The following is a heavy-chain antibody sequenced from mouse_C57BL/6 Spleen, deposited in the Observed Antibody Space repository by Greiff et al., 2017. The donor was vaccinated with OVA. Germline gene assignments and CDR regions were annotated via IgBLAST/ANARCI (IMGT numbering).Heavy chain of an antibody. CDR2: ISSGGSYT. Sequence: EVKLQESGGDLVKPGGSLKLSCAASGFTFSSYGMSWVRQTPDKRLEWVATISSGGSYTYYPDSVKGRFTISRDNAKNTLYLQMSSLKSEDSAMYYCARYYYGSSHWYFAVWGTGTTVTVSS. CDR3: ARYYYGSSHWYFAV. J-gene: IGHJ1*03. D-gene: IGHD1-1*01. CDR1: GFTFSSYG. V-gene: IGHV5-6*01.